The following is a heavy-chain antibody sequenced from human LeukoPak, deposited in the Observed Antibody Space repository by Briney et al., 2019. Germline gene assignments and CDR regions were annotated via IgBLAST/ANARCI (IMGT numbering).Heavy chain of an antibody. D-gene: IGHD5-24*01. CDR2: ISGSGGST. J-gene: IGHJ4*01. CDR1: GFTFSSYA. Sequence: GGSLRLSCAASGFTFSSYAMSWVRQAPGKGLEWVSAISGSGGSTYYADSVKGRFTISRDNSKNTLYLQMNSLRAEDTAAYYCAKDISTVEMATMAEYWGHGTLVTVSS. CDR3: AKDISTVEMATMAEY. V-gene: IGHV3-23*01.